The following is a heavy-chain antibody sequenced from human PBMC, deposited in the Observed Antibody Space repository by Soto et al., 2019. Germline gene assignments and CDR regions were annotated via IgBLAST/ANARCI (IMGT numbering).Heavy chain of an antibody. V-gene: IGHV1-18*01. CDR1: GYTLITYG. Sequence: SVKVSCQVSGYTLITYGISWVRQAPVQGLEWMGWINTYNGATNYAQNLQGRVTMTTDTSTNTAYMDLSSLRSDDTAVYYCARYCSGGSCHKGVPDYWGQGTLVTVSS. CDR3: ARYCSGGSCHKGVPDY. J-gene: IGHJ4*02. D-gene: IGHD2-15*01. CDR2: INTYNGAT.